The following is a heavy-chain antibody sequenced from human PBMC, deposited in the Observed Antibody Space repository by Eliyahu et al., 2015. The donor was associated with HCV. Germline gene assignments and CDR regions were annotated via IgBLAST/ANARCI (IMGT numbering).Heavy chain of an antibody. V-gene: IGHV2-5*02. CDR1: GFSLSTSGVG. CDR2: IYWDDDK. J-gene: IGHJ5*02. CDR3: AHGHYSSSLRRGDWFDP. D-gene: IGHD6-6*01. Sequence: QITLKESGPTLVKPTQTLTLTCTFSGFSLSTSGVGVGWIRQPPGKALEWLALIYWDDDKRYSPSLKSRLTITKDTSKNQVVLTMTNMDPVDTATYYCAHGHYSSSLRRGDWFDPWGQGTLVTVSS.